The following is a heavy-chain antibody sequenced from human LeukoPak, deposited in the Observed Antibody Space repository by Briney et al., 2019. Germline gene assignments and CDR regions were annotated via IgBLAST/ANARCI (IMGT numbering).Heavy chain of an antibody. J-gene: IGHJ4*02. CDR2: IKQDGSEK. D-gene: IGHD2-2*01. V-gene: IGHV3-7*01. CDR3: ARPSSYRDQLLFRFDY. CDR1: GFTFSSYW. Sequence: GGSLRLSCAASGFTFSSYWMSWVRQAPGKGLEWVANIKQDGSEKYYVDSVKGRFTISRDNAKNSLYMQMNSLRAEDTAVYYCARPSSYRDQLLFRFDYWGQGTLVTVSS.